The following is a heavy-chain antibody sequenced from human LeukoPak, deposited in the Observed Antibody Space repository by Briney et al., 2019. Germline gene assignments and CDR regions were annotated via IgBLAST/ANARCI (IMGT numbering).Heavy chain of an antibody. CDR2: ISYDGTNK. CDR1: GFTFSGYA. D-gene: IGHD2-8*01. J-gene: IGHJ4*02. CDR3: ARDSKPIVLMVYAADY. V-gene: IGHV3-30*04. Sequence: GGSLRLSCAASGFTFSGYAMHWVRQAPGKGLEWVAVISYDGTNKYYADSVKGRFTISRDNSKNTLYLQMNSLRAEDTAVYYCARDSKPIVLMVYAADYWGQGTLVTVSS.